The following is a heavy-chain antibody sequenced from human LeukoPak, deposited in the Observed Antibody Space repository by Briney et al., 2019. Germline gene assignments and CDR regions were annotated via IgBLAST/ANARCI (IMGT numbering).Heavy chain of an antibody. J-gene: IGHJ4*02. CDR1: GFIFTTYA. Sequence: GGSLILSCAASGFIFTTYAMSWVRQAPETGLEWVSAISASGHNTYYADSVKGRFTISRDNPKNTLYLQMNSLRAEDTAIYYCANWREGVVADFESWGQGSLVSVSS. CDR2: ISASGHNT. V-gene: IGHV3-23*01. CDR3: ANWREGVVADFES. D-gene: IGHD3-22*01.